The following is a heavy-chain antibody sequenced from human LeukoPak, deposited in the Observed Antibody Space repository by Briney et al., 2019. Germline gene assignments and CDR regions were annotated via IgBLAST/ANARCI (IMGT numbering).Heavy chain of an antibody. Sequence: GGSVKGSCKASGGTFSSYAISWGGQAPGQRVEWMGGIIPIFGTANYAQKFQGRVTITTDESTSTAYMELSSLRSEDTAVYYCARDQGELELDYWGQGTLVTVSS. V-gene: IGHV1-69*05. CDR2: IIPIFGTA. D-gene: IGHD1-7*01. CDR3: ARDQGELELDY. J-gene: IGHJ4*02. CDR1: GGTFSSYA.